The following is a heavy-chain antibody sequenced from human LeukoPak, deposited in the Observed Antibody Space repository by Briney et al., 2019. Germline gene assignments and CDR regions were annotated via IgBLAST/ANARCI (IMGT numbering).Heavy chain of an antibody. D-gene: IGHD3-16*02. CDR1: GGSISSTSCY. Sequence: SETLSLTCSVSGGSISSTSCYWGWIRQPPGKGLEWIGEINHSGSTNYNPSLKSRVTISVDTSKNQFSLKLSSVTAADTAVYYCARGRFGDYVWGSYRSRAFDYWGQGTLVTVSS. CDR2: INHSGST. J-gene: IGHJ4*02. V-gene: IGHV4-39*07. CDR3: ARGRFGDYVWGSYRSRAFDY.